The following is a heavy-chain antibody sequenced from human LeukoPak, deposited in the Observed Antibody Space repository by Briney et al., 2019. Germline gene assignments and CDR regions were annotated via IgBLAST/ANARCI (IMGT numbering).Heavy chain of an antibody. CDR2: INAKSGDT. D-gene: IGHD2-8*02. Sequence: ASVKVSCKASGYTFTDYYMHWVRRAPGQGLEWMGWINAKSGDTKYAQKFQARVTMTRDTSITTTYMEVSRLSSDDTAVYYCARQNTGQLDYWGQGTLVTVSS. V-gene: IGHV1-2*02. J-gene: IGHJ4*02. CDR1: GYTFTDYY. CDR3: ARQNTGQLDY.